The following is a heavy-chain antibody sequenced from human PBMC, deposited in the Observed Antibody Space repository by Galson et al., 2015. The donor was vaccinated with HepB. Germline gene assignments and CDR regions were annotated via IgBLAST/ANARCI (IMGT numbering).Heavy chain of an antibody. CDR2: IYYSGST. Sequence: SETLSLTCTVSGGSISSSSYYWGWLRQPPGKGLEWIGSIYYSGSTYYNPSLKSRVTISVDTSKNQFSLKLSSVTAADTAVYYCASTDSTYYYGSGRAYYFDYWGQGTLVTVSS. CDR1: GGSISSSSYY. V-gene: IGHV4-39*07. D-gene: IGHD3-10*01. J-gene: IGHJ4*02. CDR3: ASTDSTYYYGSGRAYYFDY.